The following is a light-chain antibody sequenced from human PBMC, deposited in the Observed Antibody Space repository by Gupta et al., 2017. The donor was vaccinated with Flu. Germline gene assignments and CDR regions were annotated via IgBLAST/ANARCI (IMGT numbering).Light chain of an antibody. CDR1: RSNIEAGYD. Sequence: HSVLTLPPSVSGAAGRRVSVSCTVVRSNIEAGYDVHWYQHLPGAAPTLLIYGNNNRPSGVADRFSGSESDTSASRAITGLQAEDEADYYYQSYDSSLSGWVFGGGTKLTVL. V-gene: IGLV1-40*01. CDR2: GNN. J-gene: IGLJ3*02. CDR3: QSYDSSLSGWV.